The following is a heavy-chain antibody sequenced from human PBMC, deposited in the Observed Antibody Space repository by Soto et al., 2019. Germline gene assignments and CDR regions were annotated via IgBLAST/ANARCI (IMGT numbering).Heavy chain of an antibody. V-gene: IGHV4-39*01. CDR3: ARHEAGTGTYYLYYFDY. D-gene: IGHD3-10*01. CDR2: IYYSGST. Sequence: SETLSLTCTVSVGSISSSRYYWGWIRQPPGKGLEWIGSIYYSGSTYYNPSLKSRVTISVDTSKNQFSLKLSSVTAADTAVYYCARHEAGTGTYYLYYFDYWGQGTLVTVSS. J-gene: IGHJ4*02. CDR1: VGSISSSRYY.